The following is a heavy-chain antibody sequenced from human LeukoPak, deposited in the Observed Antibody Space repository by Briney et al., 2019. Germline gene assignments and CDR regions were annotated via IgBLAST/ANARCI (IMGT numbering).Heavy chain of an antibody. Sequence: PSETLSLTCTVPGGSIISSYYWSWIRQPPGRGLEWIGYTYHSRSTNYNPSLRSRVTISVDTSKKQFSLKLRSVTAADTAVYYCARAPNTGNDYYYHLDVWGKGTTVTVSS. V-gene: IGHV4-59*01. CDR2: TYHSRST. CDR3: ARAPNTGNDYYYHLDV. D-gene: IGHD1-14*01. CDR1: GGSIISSYY. J-gene: IGHJ6*03.